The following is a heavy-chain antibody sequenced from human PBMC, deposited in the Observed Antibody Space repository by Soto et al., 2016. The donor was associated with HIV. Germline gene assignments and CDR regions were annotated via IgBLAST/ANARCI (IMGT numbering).Heavy chain of an antibody. CDR3: ARVGGYYDRSGNYYSAGAFDI. V-gene: IGHV3-66*01. CDR2: IYNDGGT. Sequence: EVQLVESGGGLVQPGGSLRLSCAASGFTVSSNYMSWVRQAPGKGLEWVSVIYNDGGTYYADSVKGRFTISRDNSKNTLYLQMNSLRAEDTAVYYCARVGGYYDRSGNYYSAGAFDIWGQGTMVTVSS. D-gene: IGHD3-22*01. CDR1: GFTVSSNY. J-gene: IGHJ3*02.